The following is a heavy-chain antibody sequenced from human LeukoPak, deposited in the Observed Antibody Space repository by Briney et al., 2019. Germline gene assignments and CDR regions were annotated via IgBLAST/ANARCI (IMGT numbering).Heavy chain of an antibody. V-gene: IGHV3-23*01. J-gene: IGHJ5*02. CDR1: GFIFSNYA. CDR2: ISGSGSST. D-gene: IGHD6-6*01. CDR3: AIGSLFSRAARSFFS. Sequence: GGSLRLSCAASGFIFSNYAMSWVRQAPGKGLEWVSAISGSGSSTYYADSVKGRFTISRDNSKNTLYLQMNSLRAEDTAVYYCAIGSLFSRAARSFFSWGQGTLVTVSS.